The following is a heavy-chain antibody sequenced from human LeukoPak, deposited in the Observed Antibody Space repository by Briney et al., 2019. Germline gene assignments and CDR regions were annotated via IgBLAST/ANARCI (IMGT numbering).Heavy chain of an antibody. CDR2: INPAGSVT. Sequence: GGSLRLSCAASGFTFSSYWMHWVRQAPGKGLVWVSRINPAGSVTNHADSVRGRFTISRDTATNTLYLEMNSLRAEDTAVYYCSRDFVGAEDYWGQGTLVTVSS. V-gene: IGHV3-74*01. D-gene: IGHD3-16*01. CDR1: GFTFSSYW. J-gene: IGHJ4*02. CDR3: SRDFVGAEDY.